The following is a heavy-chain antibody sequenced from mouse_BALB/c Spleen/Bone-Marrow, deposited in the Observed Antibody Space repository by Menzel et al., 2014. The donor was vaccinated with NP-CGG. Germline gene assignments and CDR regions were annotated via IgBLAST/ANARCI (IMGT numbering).Heavy chain of an antibody. J-gene: IGHJ2*01. Sequence: EVQLQQSGPELVKPGASVKISCQTSGYTFTEYTMHWVKQSHGKSLVWIGGINPNNGGTSYNQKFKGKATLTVDKSSSTAQMELRRLTAEDSAVYYCLRQLGQSFGFWGQGTPLTSSS. V-gene: IGHV1-18*01. CDR1: GYTFTEYT. CDR2: INPNNGGT. D-gene: IGHD3-2*01. CDR3: LRQLGQSFGF.